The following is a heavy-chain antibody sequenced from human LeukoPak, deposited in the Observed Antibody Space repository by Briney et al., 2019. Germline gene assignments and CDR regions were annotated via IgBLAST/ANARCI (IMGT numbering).Heavy chain of an antibody. V-gene: IGHV3-15*01. CDR3: TTATESSYYDSSDDAFDI. CDR2: IKSKTDGGTT. D-gene: IGHD3-22*01. Sequence: GGSLRLSCAASGFTFSSYVMSWVRQAPGKGLEWVGRIKSKTDGGTTDYAAPVKGRFTISRDDSKNTLYLQMNSLKTEDTAVYYCTTATESSYYDSSDDAFDIWGQGTMVTVSS. CDR1: GFTFSSYV. J-gene: IGHJ3*02.